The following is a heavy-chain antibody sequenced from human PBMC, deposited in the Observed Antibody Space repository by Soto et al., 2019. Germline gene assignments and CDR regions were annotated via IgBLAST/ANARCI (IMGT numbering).Heavy chain of an antibody. CDR2: ISGSGGNT. V-gene: IGHV3-23*01. D-gene: IGHD3-3*01. Sequence: GGSLRLSCGASGFTFSNCGMSWLRQAPGKGLEWVSSISGSGGNTYYADSMKGRFTISRDDSKDTLYLQMNSLRAEDTAVYYCAKDRRSGESFGYFDYWGQGSLVTVSS. CDR1: GFTFSNCG. J-gene: IGHJ4*02. CDR3: AKDRRSGESFGYFDY.